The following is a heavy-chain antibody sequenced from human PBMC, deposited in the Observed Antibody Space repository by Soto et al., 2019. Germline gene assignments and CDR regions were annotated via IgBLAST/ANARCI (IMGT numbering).Heavy chain of an antibody. J-gene: IGHJ3*02. D-gene: IGHD2-21*01. Sequence: LRLSCKASGFMFNNSAMTWVRQAPGQGLQWVASVSDNGGSRGGTYYADSVKGRFTISRDNSKNTLYLQLDSLTGADTAVYYCARAKAVVIAALDIWGQGTMVTVSS. CDR2: VSDNGGSRGGT. CDR1: GFMFNNSA. V-gene: IGHV3-23*01. CDR3: ARAKAVVIAALDI.